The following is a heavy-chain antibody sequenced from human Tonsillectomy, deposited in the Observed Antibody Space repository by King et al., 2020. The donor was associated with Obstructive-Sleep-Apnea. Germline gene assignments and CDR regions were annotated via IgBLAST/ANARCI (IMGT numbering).Heavy chain of an antibody. D-gene: IGHD3/OR15-3a*01. CDR1: GGSLRTSSHY. CDR2: MSYSGST. Sequence: LQLQESGPGLLKPSGTLSLTCTVSGGSLRTSSHYWAWIRQPPGKGLEWIGSMSYSGSTFDNPSLKSRVTMSVDTSKNHFSLNLTSLSAADTAVYYCARGPGLYGMDVWGQGTTVTVSS. V-gene: IGHV4-39*07. CDR3: ARGPGLYGMDV. J-gene: IGHJ6*02.